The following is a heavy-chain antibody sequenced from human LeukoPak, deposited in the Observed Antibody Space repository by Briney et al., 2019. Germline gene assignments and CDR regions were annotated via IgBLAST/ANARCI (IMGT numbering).Heavy chain of an antibody. D-gene: IGHD3-22*01. V-gene: IGHV3-30*04. Sequence: GGSLRLSCAASEFTFSSYAMHWVRQAPGKGLEWVAVILYDGSNKYYADSVKGRFTISRDNSKNTLYLQMNSLRAEDTAVYYCARAYYYDSSGYYFGYWGQGTLVTVSS. CDR2: ILYDGSNK. J-gene: IGHJ4*02. CDR1: EFTFSSYA. CDR3: ARAYYYDSSGYYFGY.